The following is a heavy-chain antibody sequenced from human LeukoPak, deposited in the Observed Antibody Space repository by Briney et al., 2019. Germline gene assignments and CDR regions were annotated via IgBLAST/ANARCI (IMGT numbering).Heavy chain of an antibody. J-gene: IGHJ4*02. D-gene: IGHD1-14*01. Sequence: PGESLKISCKGSGYSFTSHWISWVRQMPGRRLEWMGRIDPSDSHTNYSPSFQGHVTISTDKSLSTVYLQWSSLKASDTAMYYCARLGSTYGFGFDFWGQGTLVTVSS. V-gene: IGHV5-10-1*01. CDR3: ARLGSTYGFGFDF. CDR2: IDPSDSHT. CDR1: GYSFTSHW.